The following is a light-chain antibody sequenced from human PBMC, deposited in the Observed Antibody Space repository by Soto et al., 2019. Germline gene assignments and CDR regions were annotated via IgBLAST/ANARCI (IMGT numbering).Light chain of an antibody. J-gene: IGKJ5*01. Sequence: DIQMTQSPSSLSASIGDRITITCRASQSISSHLYWFQQKPGQAPKLLIYAASSLQSGVPSRFSGSGSWTDFTLTIRSLQPEDFATYYCQQSYSNSITFGQGTRLEIK. CDR1: QSISSH. CDR2: AAS. CDR3: QQSYSNSIT. V-gene: IGKV1-39*01.